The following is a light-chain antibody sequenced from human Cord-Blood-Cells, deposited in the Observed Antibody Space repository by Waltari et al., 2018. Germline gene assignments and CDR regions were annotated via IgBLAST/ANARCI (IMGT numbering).Light chain of an antibody. J-gene: IGKJ1*01. CDR2: WAS. Sequence: DIVMTQSPDSLVVYLGERATINCNASQSVLYSSNNKNYLAWYQQKPGQPPKLLIYWASTRESGVPDRFSGSGSGTDFTLTISSLQAEDVAVYYCQQYYSTRTFGQGTKVEIK. V-gene: IGKV4-1*01. CDR1: QSVLYSSNNKNY. CDR3: QQYYSTRT.